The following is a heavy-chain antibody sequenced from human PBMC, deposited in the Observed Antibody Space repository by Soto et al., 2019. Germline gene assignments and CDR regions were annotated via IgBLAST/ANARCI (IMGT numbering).Heavy chain of an antibody. Sequence: GGSLRLSCAASGFTFSSYGMHWVRQAPGKGLEWVAVIWYDGSNKYYADSVKGRFTISRDNSKNTLYLQMNSLRAEETAVYYCARVAAGGTPYLYYYYGMDVWGQGTTVTVSS. CDR2: IWYDGSNK. D-gene: IGHD6-13*01. CDR1: GFTFSSYG. J-gene: IGHJ6*02. CDR3: ARVAAGGTPYLYYYYGMDV. V-gene: IGHV3-33*01.